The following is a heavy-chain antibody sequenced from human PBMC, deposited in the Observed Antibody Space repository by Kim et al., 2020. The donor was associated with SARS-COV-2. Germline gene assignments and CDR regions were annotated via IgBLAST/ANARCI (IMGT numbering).Heavy chain of an antibody. V-gene: IGHV3-9*01. Sequence: GGSLRLSCAASGFTFDDYAMHWVRQAPGKGLEWVSGISWNSGSIGYADSVKGRFSISRDNANSLYLQMNSLRAEDTALYYCAKDPSYYDSSGYYSDWGQGTLVTVSS. D-gene: IGHD3-22*01. CDR1: GFTFDDYA. J-gene: IGHJ4*02. CDR2: ISWNSGSI. CDR3: AKDPSYYDSSGYYSD.